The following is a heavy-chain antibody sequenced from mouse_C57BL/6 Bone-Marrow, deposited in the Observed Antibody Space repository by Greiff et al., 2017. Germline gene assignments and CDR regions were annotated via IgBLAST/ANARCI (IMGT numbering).Heavy chain of an antibody. CDR2: IYPGSGST. Sequence: VQLQESGAELVKPGASVKMSCKASGYTFTSYWITWVKQRPGQGLEWIGDIYPGSGSTNYNEKFKSKATLTVDTSSSTADMQLSSLTSEDSAVYYCARYCYGIAMDYWGQGTAVTVSS. J-gene: IGHJ4*01. V-gene: IGHV1-55*01. CDR3: ARYCYGIAMDY. CDR1: GYTFTSYW. D-gene: IGHD1-2*01.